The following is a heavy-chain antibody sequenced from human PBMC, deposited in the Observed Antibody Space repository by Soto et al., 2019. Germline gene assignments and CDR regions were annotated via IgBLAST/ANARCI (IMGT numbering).Heavy chain of an antibody. V-gene: IGHV1-18*01. J-gene: IGHJ6*02. CDR3: ARGGYYDSSGSRNYHYYGMDV. Sequence: QAQLVQSGAEVKKPGASVRVSCKASGYTFNSYGISWVRQAPGQGLEWLGWISPYNDDTTYAQRLQGRVTMSTDTSSRTAYLQLMRLRSDDTAVYFCARGGYYDSSGSRNYHYYGMDVWGQGTTVTVSS. D-gene: IGHD3-22*01. CDR2: ISPYNDDT. CDR1: GYTFNSYG.